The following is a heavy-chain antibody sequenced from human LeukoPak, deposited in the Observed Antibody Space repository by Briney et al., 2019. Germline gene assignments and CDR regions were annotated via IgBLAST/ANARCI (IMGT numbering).Heavy chain of an antibody. Sequence: GGSLRLSCAASGFSFGSYGVHWVRQAPGKGLEWVAVISNDGSITKYGDSVRGRFTISRDNSKNTLYVQMNSLRTDDAAVYYCAKSKSPYPMDYIFDFWGQGTRVTVSS. V-gene: IGHV3-30*18. CDR2: ISNDGSIT. CDR1: GFSFGSYG. D-gene: IGHD4-11*01. J-gene: IGHJ4*02. CDR3: AKSKSPYPMDYIFDF.